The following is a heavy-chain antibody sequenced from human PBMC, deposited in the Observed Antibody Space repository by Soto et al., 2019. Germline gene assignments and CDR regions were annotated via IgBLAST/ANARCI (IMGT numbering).Heavy chain of an antibody. CDR2: ISGSGGST. J-gene: IGHJ4*02. D-gene: IGHD6-19*01. Sequence: EVQLLESGGGLVQPGGSLRLSCAASGFTFSSYAMSWVRQAPGKGLEWVSAISGSGGSTYYADSVKGRFTISRDNSKNTLYLQMTILRAEDTAVYYCAKSLKSSGWYYFDYWGQGTLVTVSS. V-gene: IGHV3-23*01. CDR1: GFTFSSYA. CDR3: AKSLKSSGWYYFDY.